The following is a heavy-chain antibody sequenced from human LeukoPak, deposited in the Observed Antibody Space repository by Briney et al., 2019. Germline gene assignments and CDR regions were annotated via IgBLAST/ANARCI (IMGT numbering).Heavy chain of an antibody. Sequence: GGSLRLSCAASGFTFSSYGMNWVRQAPGKGLEWVSAISGSGGSTYYADSVKGRFTISRDNSKNTLYLQMNSLRAEDTAVYYCAKGRLGAAAATDYFDYWGQGTLVTVSS. J-gene: IGHJ4*02. D-gene: IGHD3-16*01. CDR2: ISGSGGST. CDR3: AKGRLGAAAATDYFDY. CDR1: GFTFSSYG. V-gene: IGHV3-23*01.